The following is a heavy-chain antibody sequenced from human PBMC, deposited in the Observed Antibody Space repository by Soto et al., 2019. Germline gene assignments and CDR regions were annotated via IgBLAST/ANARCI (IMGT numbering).Heavy chain of an antibody. V-gene: IGHV4-4*08. Sequence: SETLSLTCTVSGGSISNSYWSWIRQSPEKGLEWIGSIYSSGSTNYNPSLKSRVTISVDTSKNQFSLKLSSVTAADTAVYYCATQEVGGSYVYTFDPWGQGTLVTVSS. D-gene: IGHD1-26*01. CDR3: ATQEVGGSYVYTFDP. CDR2: IYSSGST. CDR1: GGSISNSY. J-gene: IGHJ5*02.